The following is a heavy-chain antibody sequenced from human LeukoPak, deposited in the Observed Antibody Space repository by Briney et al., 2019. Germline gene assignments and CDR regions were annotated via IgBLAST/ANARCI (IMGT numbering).Heavy chain of an antibody. Sequence: SQTLSLTCTVSGGSLSSGVSYWSWIRQYPGKGLEWIGYIYYSGNTYYNPSLKSRLTISIERSANQFSLRLSSVTAADTAVYYCARRLSAHTTFDSWGQGTMVTVSS. V-gene: IGHV4-31*03. CDR1: GGSLSSGVSY. J-gene: IGHJ4*02. D-gene: IGHD1-1*01. CDR2: IYYSGNT. CDR3: ARRLSAHTTFDS.